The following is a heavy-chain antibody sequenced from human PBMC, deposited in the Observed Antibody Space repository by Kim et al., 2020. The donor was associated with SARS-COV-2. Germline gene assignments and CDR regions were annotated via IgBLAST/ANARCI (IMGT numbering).Heavy chain of an antibody. V-gene: IGHV4-39*01. CDR3: ARHTPRIAAAGNFDY. J-gene: IGHJ4*02. D-gene: IGHD6-13*01. Sequence: PSLQSRVTISVDTSKNQFSLKLSSVTAADTAVYYWARHTPRIAAAGNFDYWGQGTLVTVSS.